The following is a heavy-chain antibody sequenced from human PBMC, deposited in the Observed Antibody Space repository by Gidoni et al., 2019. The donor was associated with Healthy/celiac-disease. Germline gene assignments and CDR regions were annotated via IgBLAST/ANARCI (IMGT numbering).Heavy chain of an antibody. J-gene: IGHJ4*02. CDR3: ANIVGRDYDYIWGSYRVTLPIDY. CDR2: ISGSGGST. CDR1: GFTFSSYA. D-gene: IGHD3-16*02. Sequence: EVQLVESGGGLVQPGGSLRLSCAASGFTFSSYAMSWVRQAPGKGLEWVSAISGSGGSTYYADSVKGRFTISRDNSKNTLYLQMNSLRAEDTAVYYCANIVGRDYDYIWGSYRVTLPIDYWGQGTLVTVSS. V-gene: IGHV3-23*04.